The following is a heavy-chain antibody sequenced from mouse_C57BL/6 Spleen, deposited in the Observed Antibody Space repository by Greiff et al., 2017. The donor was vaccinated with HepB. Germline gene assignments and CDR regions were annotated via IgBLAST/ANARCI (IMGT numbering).Heavy chain of an antibody. CDR2: IRSKSNNYAT. D-gene: IGHD4-1*01. CDR1: GFSFNTYA. CDR3: VRQNWGVPYWYFDV. V-gene: IGHV10-1*01. Sequence: EVKLEESGGGLVQPQGSLKLSCAASGFSFNTYAMNWVRQAPGKGLEWVARIRSKSNNYATYYADSVKDRFTISRDDSESMLYLQMNNLKTEDTAMYYCVRQNWGVPYWYFDVWGTGTTVTVSS. J-gene: IGHJ1*03.